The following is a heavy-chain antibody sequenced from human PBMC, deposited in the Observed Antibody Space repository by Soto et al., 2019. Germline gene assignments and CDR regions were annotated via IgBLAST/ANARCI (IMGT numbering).Heavy chain of an antibody. D-gene: IGHD2-15*01. V-gene: IGHV3-21*01. CDR3: ASMPSLTNSKPKTKDY. J-gene: IGHJ4*02. CDR1: GFTFSSYS. Sequence: GGSLRLSCAASGFTFSSYSMNWVRQAPGKGLEWVSSISSSSSYIYYADSVKGRFTISRDNAKNSLYLQMNSLRAEDTAVYYCASMPSLTNSKPKTKDYWGQGTLVTVSS. CDR2: ISSSSSYI.